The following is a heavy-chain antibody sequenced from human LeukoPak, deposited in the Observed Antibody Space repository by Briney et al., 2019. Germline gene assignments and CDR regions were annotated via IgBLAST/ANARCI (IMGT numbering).Heavy chain of an antibody. CDR2: INPNSGGT. J-gene: IGHJ5*02. CDR3: ARGDWSSGWYGNWFDP. Sequence: ASVKVSCKASGYTFTGYYMHWVRQAPGQGLEWMGWINPNSGGTNYAQKFQGRVTMTRDTSISTAYMELSSLRSEDTAVYYCARGDWSSGWYGNWFDPWGQGTLVTVSS. V-gene: IGHV1-2*02. D-gene: IGHD6-19*01. CDR1: GYTFTGYY.